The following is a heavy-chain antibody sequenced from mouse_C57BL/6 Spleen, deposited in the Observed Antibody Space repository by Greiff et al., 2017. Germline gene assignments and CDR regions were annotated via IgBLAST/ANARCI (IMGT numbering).Heavy chain of an antibody. CDR1: GFTFSSYG. Sequence: DVKLVESGGDLVKPGGSLQLSCAASGFTFSSYGMSWVRQTPDTRLEWVATISSGGSYTYYPDSVKWRFTISRDNAKNTLYLQMSNLKSEDTAMYNCARQEYGTLYFDYWGQGTTLTVSS. V-gene: IGHV5-6*02. J-gene: IGHJ2*01. CDR3: ARQEYGTLYFDY. D-gene: IGHD1-1*01. CDR2: ISSGGSYT.